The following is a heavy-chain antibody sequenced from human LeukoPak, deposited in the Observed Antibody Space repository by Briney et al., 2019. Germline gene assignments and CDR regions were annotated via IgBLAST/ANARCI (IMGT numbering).Heavy chain of an antibody. V-gene: IGHV3-21*01. CDR2: ISSSSSYI. CDR1: GFTFSSYS. D-gene: IGHD2-21*01. CDR3: ARDRDCDLWDAFDI. Sequence: GGSLRLSCAASGFTFSSYSMNWVRQAPGKGLEWVSSISSSSSYIYYADSVKGRFTISRDNAKNSLYLQMNSLRAEDTAVYYCARDRDCDLWDAFDIWGQGTMVTVSS. J-gene: IGHJ3*02.